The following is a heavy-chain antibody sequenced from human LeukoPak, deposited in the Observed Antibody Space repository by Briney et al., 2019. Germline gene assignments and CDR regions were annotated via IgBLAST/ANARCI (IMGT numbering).Heavy chain of an antibody. CDR3: ARVLLIAAAGDY. CDR2: ISGYNGNT. J-gene: IGHJ4*02. Sequence: ASVKVSCKASGYTFTSYAMHWVRQAPGQGLEWMGWISGYNGNTDYAQKVQGRVSMTTDTSTSTAYMELRSLRSDDTAMYYCARVLLIAAAGDYWGQGTLVTVSS. V-gene: IGHV1-18*01. CDR1: GYTFTSYA. D-gene: IGHD6-13*01.